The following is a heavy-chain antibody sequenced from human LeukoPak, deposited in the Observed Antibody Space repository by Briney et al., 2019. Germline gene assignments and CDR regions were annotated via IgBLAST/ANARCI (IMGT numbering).Heavy chain of an antibody. CDR2: INPSGGST. V-gene: IGHV1-46*01. J-gene: IGHJ4*02. CDR1: GYTFTSYY. CDR3: AREKDIVVVPAAKLTH. Sequence: ASVKVSCKASGYTFTSYYMHWVRQAPGQGLEWMGIINPSGGSTSYAQKFQGRVTMTRDTSTSTVYMELSSLRSEDTAVHYCAREKDIVVVPAAKLTHWGQGTLVTVSS. D-gene: IGHD2-2*01.